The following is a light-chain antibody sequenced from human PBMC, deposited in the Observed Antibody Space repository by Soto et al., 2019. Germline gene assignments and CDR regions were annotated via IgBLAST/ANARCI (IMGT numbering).Light chain of an antibody. J-gene: IGKJ1*01. V-gene: IGKV3-20*01. Sequence: EIVLTQSPGILSLSPWERASLSCGASQSTSDNYLSWYQQKPVQAPXRLIYGASNRATGIPDRFSGSGSGTDFTLTISRLEPEDFAVYYCQQYGSSGTYGQGTRVDIK. CDR1: QSTSDNY. CDR2: GAS. CDR3: QQYGSSGT.